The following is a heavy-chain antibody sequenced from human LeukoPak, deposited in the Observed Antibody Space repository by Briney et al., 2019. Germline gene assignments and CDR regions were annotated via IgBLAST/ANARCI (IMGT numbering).Heavy chain of an antibody. CDR1: GYSFTSYW. V-gene: IGHV5-51*01. Sequence: GESLKISCQGSGYSFTSYWIGWVRQMPGKGLEWMGIIYPGNSRTRYRPSFEGQVTTSADKSISTAYLQWSSLKASDTAVYYCASFSDGKDSDFDHWGQGTLVTVSS. CDR3: ASFSDGKDSDFDH. D-gene: IGHD4-23*01. CDR2: IYPGNSRT. J-gene: IGHJ4*02.